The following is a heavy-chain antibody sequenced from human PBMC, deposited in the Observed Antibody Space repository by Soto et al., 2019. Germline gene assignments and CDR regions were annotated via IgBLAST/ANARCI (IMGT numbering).Heavy chain of an antibody. V-gene: IGHV3-11*01. CDR1: GFTFSDYY. J-gene: IGHJ4*02. CDR3: ARDHSGDYVH. Sequence: XXSLRLSCAASGFTFSDYYMSWIRQAPGKGLEWVSYISSSGTTIYYADSVKGRFTISRDNAKNSLYLQMKSLRAEDTAVYYCARDHSGDYVHWGQGTVVTVSS. D-gene: IGHD4-17*01. CDR2: ISSSGTTI.